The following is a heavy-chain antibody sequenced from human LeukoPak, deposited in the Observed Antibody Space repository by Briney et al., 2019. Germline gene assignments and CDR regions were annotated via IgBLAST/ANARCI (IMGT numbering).Heavy chain of an antibody. D-gene: IGHD1-26*01. J-gene: IGHJ4*02. CDR3: ARNRRGYSGSYYANYYFDY. CDR1: GGSISSGGYY. V-gene: IGHV4-61*08. Sequence: PSETLSLTCTVSGGSISSGGYYWSWIRQHPGKGLEWIGYIYYSGSTNYNPSLKSRVTISVDTSKNQFSLKLSSVTAADTAVYYCARNRRGYSGSYYANYYFDYWGQGTPVTVSS. CDR2: IYYSGST.